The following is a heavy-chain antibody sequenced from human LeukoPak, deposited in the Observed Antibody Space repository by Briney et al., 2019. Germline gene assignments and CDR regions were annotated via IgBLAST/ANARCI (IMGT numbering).Heavy chain of an antibody. V-gene: IGHV4-59*01. CDR3: ARSGSRLVWFGETMGYFDY. Sequence: PSETLSLNCTVSGGSISSYYWSWIRQPPGKGLEWIGYIYYRGGTSYNASFKRRVTMTTDTSTSTPYMELRSLRSDDTAVYYCARSGSRLVWFGETMGYFDYRGQGTLVTVSS. CDR2: IYYRGGT. D-gene: IGHD3-10*01. J-gene: IGHJ4*02. CDR1: GGSISSYY.